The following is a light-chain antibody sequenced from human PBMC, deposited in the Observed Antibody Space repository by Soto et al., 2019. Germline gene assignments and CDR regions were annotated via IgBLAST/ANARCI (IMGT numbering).Light chain of an antibody. Sequence: EIVMTQSPATLSVSPGERATLSCRASQSVSSNLAWYQQKPGQAPRLLIYGASTRATGIPARFSGSVSGTEFTLTISNLQSEDFAVYYCQQYNNWHPMYTFGQGTKLEIK. CDR1: QSVSSN. J-gene: IGKJ2*01. CDR3: QQYNNWHPMYT. CDR2: GAS. V-gene: IGKV3-15*01.